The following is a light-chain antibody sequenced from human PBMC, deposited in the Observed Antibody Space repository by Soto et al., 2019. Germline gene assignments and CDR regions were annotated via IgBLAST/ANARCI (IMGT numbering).Light chain of an antibody. CDR2: SSS. CDR1: QGIDTY. CDR3: QQYYSNPLT. V-gene: IGKV1-8*01. Sequence: AIRMTQSPSSFSASTGDKVTITCRASQGIDTYLAWYRQKPGKAPELLIYSSSTLQSGVSSRFSGSGSGTDFALTISCLQSEDFATYYCQQYYSNPLTFGGGTKVEIK. J-gene: IGKJ4*01.